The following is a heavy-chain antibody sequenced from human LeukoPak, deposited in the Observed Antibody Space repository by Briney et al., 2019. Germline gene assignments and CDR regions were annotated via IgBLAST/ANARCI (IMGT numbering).Heavy chain of an antibody. D-gene: IGHD3-3*01. V-gene: IGHV4-39*07. CDR2: LCYSGNI. CDR3: ARGPKATIFGAIYYYYYYMDV. J-gene: IGHJ6*03. Sequence: PSETLSLTCSISGGSFSSGYYCWGWVRQPPGKGLEWIGTLCYSGNIYYNPSLKSPVTISIDTSKNQFSLKLSSVTAADTAVYYCARGPKATIFGAIYYYYYYMDVWGKGTTVTVSS. CDR1: GGSFSSGYYC.